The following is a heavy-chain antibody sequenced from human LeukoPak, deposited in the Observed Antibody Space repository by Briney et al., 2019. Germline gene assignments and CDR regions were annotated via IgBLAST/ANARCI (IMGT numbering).Heavy chain of an antibody. D-gene: IGHD5-24*01. CDR3: ARRPMATIFGLVWFDP. Sequence: SETLSLTCAVYGGSFSGYYWSWIRQPPGKGLEWIGEMNHSGSTNYNPSLKSRVTISVDTSKNQFSLKLSSVTAADTAEYYCARRPMATIFGLVWFDPWGQGTLVTVSS. V-gene: IGHV4-34*01. J-gene: IGHJ5*02. CDR1: GGSFSGYY. CDR2: MNHSGST.